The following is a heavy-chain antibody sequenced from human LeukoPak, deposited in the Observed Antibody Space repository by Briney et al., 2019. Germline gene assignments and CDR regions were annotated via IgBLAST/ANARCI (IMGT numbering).Heavy chain of an antibody. J-gene: IGHJ4*02. V-gene: IGHV3-72*01. CDR3: ARDDGGQGDY. CDR1: GFTFSDHY. CDR2: SKNKANSYIT. Sequence: GGSLRLSCAASGFTFSDHYMDWVRQAPGKGLEWVGRSKNKANSYITQYAAFVQGRFTISRDDSKNSLYLQINSLKTEDTAVYYCARDDGGQGDYWGQGTLLTVSS. D-gene: IGHD2-15*01.